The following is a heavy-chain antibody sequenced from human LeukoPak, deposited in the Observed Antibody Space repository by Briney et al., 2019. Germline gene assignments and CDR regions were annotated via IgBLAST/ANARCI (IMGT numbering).Heavy chain of an antibody. CDR3: AREPGIFGVDNLHYYGMDV. J-gene: IGHJ6*02. CDR2: ISSSGSTI. Sequence: GGSLRLSCAASGFTFSDYYMSWIRQAPGKGLEWVSYISSSGSTIYYADSVKGRFTISRDNAKNSLYLQMNSLRAEDTAVYYCAREPGIFGVDNLHYYGMDVWGQGTTVTVSS. D-gene: IGHD3-3*01. V-gene: IGHV3-11*01. CDR1: GFTFSDYY.